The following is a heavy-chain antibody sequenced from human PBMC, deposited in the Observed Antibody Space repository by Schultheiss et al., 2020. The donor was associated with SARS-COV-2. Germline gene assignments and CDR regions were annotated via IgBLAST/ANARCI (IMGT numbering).Heavy chain of an antibody. CDR1: GFTFSSYE. J-gene: IGHJ3*02. CDR3: ASSGAIGPDAFDI. D-gene: IGHD2-2*02. V-gene: IGHV3-48*03. Sequence: GGSLRLSCAASGFTFSSYEMNWVRQAPGKGLEWVSYISSSGSTIYYADSVKGRFTISRDNAKNSLYLQMNSLRAEDTAVYYCASSGAIGPDAFDIWGQGTMVTVSS. CDR2: ISSSGSTI.